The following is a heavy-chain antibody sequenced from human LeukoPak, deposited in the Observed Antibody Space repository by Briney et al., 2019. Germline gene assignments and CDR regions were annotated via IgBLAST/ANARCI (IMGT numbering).Heavy chain of an antibody. CDR1: GYTFTGYY. J-gene: IGHJ4*02. V-gene: IGHV1-2*06. Sequence: ASVKVSCKASGYTFTGYYMHWVRQAPGQGLEWMGRINPNSGGTNYAQKFQGRVTMTRDTSISTAYMELSRLRSDDTAVYHCARLLSVFRVDYWGQGTLVTVSS. CDR2: INPNSGGT. CDR3: ARLLSVFRVDY. D-gene: IGHD2/OR15-2a*01.